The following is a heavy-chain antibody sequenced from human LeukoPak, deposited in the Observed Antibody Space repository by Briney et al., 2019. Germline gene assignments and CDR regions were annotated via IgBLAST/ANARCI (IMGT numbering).Heavy chain of an antibody. CDR2: IIPNSGGT. V-gene: IGHV1-2*02. Sequence: SSVKVSCKASGGTFSSYAISWVRQAPGQGLEWMGRIIPNSGGTNYAQKFQGRVTMTRDTSISTAYMELSRLRSDDTAVYYCARDSIAAAGTGIDPWGQGTLVTVSS. D-gene: IGHD6-13*01. CDR1: GGTFSSYA. J-gene: IGHJ5*02. CDR3: ARDSIAAAGTGIDP.